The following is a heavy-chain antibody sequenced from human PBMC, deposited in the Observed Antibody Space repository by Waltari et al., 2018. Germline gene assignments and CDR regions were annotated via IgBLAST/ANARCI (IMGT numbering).Heavy chain of an antibody. J-gene: IGHJ3*01. D-gene: IGHD1-26*01. CDR3: AKRIVGGPFDV. CDR2: IIPIFGTP. Sequence: QVHLVQSGAELRKPGSSVRVSCEASGGKFGSYAITWVRQAPGQGLEWMAGIIPIFGTPNYAQKFQGRVNVAADESTSTAYMELSSLRSDDTAIYYCAKRIVGGPFDVWGQGTVVIVSS. V-gene: IGHV1-69*12. CDR1: GGKFGSYA.